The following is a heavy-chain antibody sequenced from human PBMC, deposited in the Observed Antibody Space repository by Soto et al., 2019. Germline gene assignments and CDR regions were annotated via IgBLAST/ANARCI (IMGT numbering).Heavy chain of an antibody. J-gene: IGHJ4*02. Sequence: GGSMRVSSAAAGLNFISYAMSWVRQKTGKGLEWVSAISGSGGSTYYADSVKGRFTISRDNSKNTLYLQMNSLRAEDTAVYYCAKDRTREIAAAGTGVFDYWGQGTLVTVS. V-gene: IGHV3-23*01. CDR1: GLNFISYA. CDR2: ISGSGGST. D-gene: IGHD6-13*01. CDR3: AKDRTREIAAAGTGVFDY.